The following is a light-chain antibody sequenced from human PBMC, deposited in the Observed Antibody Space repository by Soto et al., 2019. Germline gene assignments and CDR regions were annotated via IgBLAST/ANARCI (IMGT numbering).Light chain of an antibody. V-gene: IGLV2-14*01. Sequence: QSALTQPASVSGSPGQSITISCTGTSSDVGGYNYVSWYQQHPGKAPKLMIYEVSNRPSGVSNRFSGSKSDNTASLTISGLQAEDEADYYCSSYTSSSTLGVVFGGGTKVTVL. CDR1: SSDVGGYNY. CDR3: SSYTSSSTLGVV. CDR2: EVS. J-gene: IGLJ2*01.